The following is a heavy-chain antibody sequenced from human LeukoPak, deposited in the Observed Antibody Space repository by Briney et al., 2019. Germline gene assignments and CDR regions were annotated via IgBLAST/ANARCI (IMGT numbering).Heavy chain of an antibody. CDR1: GVTFSSYS. CDR2: ISSSSSYI. J-gene: IGHJ4*02. CDR3: AKDPVGATEY. D-gene: IGHD1-26*01. Sequence: GGSLRLSCAASGVTFSSYSMNWVRQAPGRGLEWVSSISSSSSYIYYADSVKGRFTISRDNAKNTLYLQMNSLRAEDTAVYYCAKDPVGATEYWGQGTLVTVSS. V-gene: IGHV3-21*01.